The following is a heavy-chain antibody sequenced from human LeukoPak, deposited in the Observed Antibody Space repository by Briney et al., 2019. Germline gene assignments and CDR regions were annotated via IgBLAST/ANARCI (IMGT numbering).Heavy chain of an antibody. CDR3: ATYPGSYHDSVDV. CDR2: FDPEDGET. J-gene: IGHJ6*02. V-gene: IGHV1-24*01. CDR1: GYTLTELS. D-gene: IGHD3-10*01. Sequence: ASVNVSCKVSGYTLTELSMHWVRQAPGKGLEWMGGFDPEDGETIYAQKFQGRVTMTEDTSTDTAYMELSSLRSEDTAVYYCATYPGSYHDSVDVWGQGTTVTVSS.